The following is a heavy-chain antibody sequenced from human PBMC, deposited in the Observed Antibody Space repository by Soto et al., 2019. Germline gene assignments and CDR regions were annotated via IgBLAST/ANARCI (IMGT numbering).Heavy chain of an antibody. CDR2: INPNSGGT. D-gene: IGHD1-1*01. CDR1: GYTFTGYY. J-gene: IGHJ5*02. CDR3: ARGSTMDP. Sequence: GASVKVSCKASGYTFTGYYMHWVRQAPGQGLEWMGWINPNSGGTNYAQKFQGRVTMASDTSISTAYMELSSLRSDDTAVYYCARGSTMDPWGQGTLVTVYS. V-gene: IGHV1-2*02.